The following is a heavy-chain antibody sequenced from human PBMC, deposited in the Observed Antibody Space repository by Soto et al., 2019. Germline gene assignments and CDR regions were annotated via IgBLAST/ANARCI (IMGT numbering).Heavy chain of an antibody. Sequence: PGGSLRLSCAASGCTFSSYSMNWVRQAPGKGLEWVSYISSSSSTIYYADSVKGRFTISRDNSRNTVYLQMNTLRAEDTAVYYCARDRVFYGMDVWGQGTTVTVSS. CDR3: ARDRVFYGMDV. J-gene: IGHJ6*02. CDR1: GCTFSSYS. V-gene: IGHV3-48*01. D-gene: IGHD3-10*01. CDR2: ISSSSSTI.